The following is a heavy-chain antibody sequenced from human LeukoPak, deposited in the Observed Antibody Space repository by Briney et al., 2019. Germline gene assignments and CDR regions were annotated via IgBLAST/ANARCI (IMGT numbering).Heavy chain of an antibody. J-gene: IGHJ4*02. CDR2: ISWNSGTI. D-gene: IGHD3-22*01. Sequence: PGRSLRLSCAASGFTFKDYAMHWVRRTPGKGLGWVSGISWNSGTIAYVDSVKGRFTISRDNANNSLYLQMNSLRPEDTAFYYCTKGGHSTVVPLGYFDYWGQGVLVTVSS. CDR1: GFTFKDYA. CDR3: TKGGHSTVVPLGYFDY. V-gene: IGHV3-9*01.